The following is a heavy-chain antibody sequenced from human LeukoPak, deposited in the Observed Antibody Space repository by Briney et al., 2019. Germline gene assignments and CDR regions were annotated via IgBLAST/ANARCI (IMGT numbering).Heavy chain of an antibody. CDR1: GFTFSSYA. CDR3: AKLAVGLLWFGELNWFDP. Sequence: GGSLRLSCAASGFTFSSYAMHWVRQAPGKGLEWVSAISGRGGSTYYADFVKRGFTISGDTSKNTLYVQMNSLRAEDTAVHYCAKLAVGLLWFGELNWFDPWGKGTLVTVSS. J-gene: IGHJ5*02. D-gene: IGHD3-10*01. CDR2: ISGRGGST. V-gene: IGHV3-23*01.